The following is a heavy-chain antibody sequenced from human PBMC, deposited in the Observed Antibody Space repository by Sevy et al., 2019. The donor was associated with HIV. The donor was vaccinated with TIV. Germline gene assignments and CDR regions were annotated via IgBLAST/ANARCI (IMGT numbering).Heavy chain of an antibody. CDR3: ARAITIFGLTIMLDP. D-gene: IGHD3-3*01. CDR1: GDSVSGDSVA. V-gene: IGHV6-1*01. CDR2: TYYRSKWYN. J-gene: IGHJ5*02. Sequence: SQTLSLTCAISGDSVSGDSVAWNWTRQSPSRGLEWLGRTYYRSKWYNDYALSVKGRILVSTDTSKNQVSLQLNSVTPEDTAVYYCARAITIFGLTIMLDPWGQGTLVTVSS.